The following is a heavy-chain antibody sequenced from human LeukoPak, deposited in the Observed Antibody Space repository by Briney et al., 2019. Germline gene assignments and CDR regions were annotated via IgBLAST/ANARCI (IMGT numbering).Heavy chain of an antibody. CDR2: ISYSGTT. CDR1: GGSISSFY. J-gene: IGHJ4*02. Sequence: SETLSLTCTVSGGSISSFYWSWIRQPPGKGLEDIGYISYSGTTSYNPSLKSRVTISVDTSKNHFSLKLSSVTAADTAVYYCARTYYYDSSGSYYIFDYWGQGTLVTVSS. D-gene: IGHD3-22*01. V-gene: IGHV4-59*08. CDR3: ARTYYYDSSGSYYIFDY.